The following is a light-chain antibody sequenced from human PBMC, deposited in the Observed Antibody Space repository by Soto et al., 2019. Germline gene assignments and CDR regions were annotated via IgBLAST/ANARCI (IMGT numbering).Light chain of an antibody. J-gene: IGKJ2*01. Sequence: IRLTQSPSSFSASTGERVTLTCRASQGISSYFVWYQQKPGKDPKRLIYGASPWPSGVPARFSGSGSGTDFTLTVSSLQSEDFAAYYCQQYYSYPFTFGQGTKLEIK. CDR3: QQYYSYPFT. CDR2: GAS. CDR1: QGISSY. V-gene: IGKV1-8*01.